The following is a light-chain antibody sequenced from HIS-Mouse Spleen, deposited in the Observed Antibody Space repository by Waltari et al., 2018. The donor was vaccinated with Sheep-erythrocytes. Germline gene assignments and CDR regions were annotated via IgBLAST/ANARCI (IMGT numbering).Light chain of an antibody. CDR2: DVS. CDR3: CSYAGSYNHV. J-gene: IGLJ1*01. V-gene: IGLV2-11*01. Sequence: QSALTQPRSVSGSPGQSVTISCTGTSSAVGGSTYVSWYQQHPGKAPKLIIYDVSKRPSGVPDRFSGSKSGNTASLTISGLQAEDEADYYCCSYAGSYNHVFATGTKVTVL. CDR1: SSAVGGSTY.